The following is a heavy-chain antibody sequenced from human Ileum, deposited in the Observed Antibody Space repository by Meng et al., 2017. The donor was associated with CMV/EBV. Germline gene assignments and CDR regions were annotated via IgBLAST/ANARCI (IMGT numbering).Heavy chain of an antibody. V-gene: IGHV5-51*01. CDR3: ATYSRFTSSHSQNNFVDP. Sequence: GESLKISCKGSGYNFTTYWIGWVRQMPGKGLDWMGIIYPRDSKTIYSPSFQGQVTITADPSIDTDYLQWSTLKASDTAMYYCATYSRFTSSHSQNNFVDPWGQGTLVTVSS. CDR2: IYPRDSKT. D-gene: IGHD3-16*02. J-gene: IGHJ5*02. CDR1: GYNFTTYW.